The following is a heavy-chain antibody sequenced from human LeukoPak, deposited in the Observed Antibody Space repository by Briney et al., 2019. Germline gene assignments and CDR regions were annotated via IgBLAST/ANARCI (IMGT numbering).Heavy chain of an antibody. Sequence: GGSLRLSCAASGFTFSSYAMSWVRQAPGKGLEWVSYISSSSSTIYYADSVKGRFTISRDDAKKSLYLQMNSLRAEDTAVYFCARFAEVYYYVDVWGTGTTVTVSS. J-gene: IGHJ6*03. D-gene: IGHD2-21*01. CDR2: ISSSSSTI. CDR3: ARFAEVYYYVDV. V-gene: IGHV3-48*04. CDR1: GFTFSSYA.